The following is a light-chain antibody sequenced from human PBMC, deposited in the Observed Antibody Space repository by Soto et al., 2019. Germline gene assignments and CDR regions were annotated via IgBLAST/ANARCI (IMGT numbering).Light chain of an antibody. CDR3: QQRNTWPPIT. CDR1: QNVISSN. CDR2: DAS. J-gene: IGKJ5*01. V-gene: IGKV3D-20*02. Sequence: EIVLTQSPGTLSLSPGGRATLSCRASQNVISSNLAWYQVKPGQAPRLLIYDASRRASGVPARFSGSGSGTDFTLTISSLEPEDFALYYCQQRNTWPPITFGQGTRLEIK.